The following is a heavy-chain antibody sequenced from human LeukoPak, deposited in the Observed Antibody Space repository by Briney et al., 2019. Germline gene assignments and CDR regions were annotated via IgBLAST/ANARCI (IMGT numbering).Heavy chain of an antibody. CDR3: AKDHYYYGSGNQLDF. CDR1: RFTFSSYG. CDR2: ISGSGGST. V-gene: IGHV3-23*01. J-gene: IGHJ4*02. Sequence: GGSLRLSCAASRFTFSSYGMSWVRQAPGKGLEWVSSISGSGGSTYYADSVKGRFTISRDNSKNTLYLQMNNLRAADTAVYYCAKDHYYYGSGNQLDFWGQGTLVTVSS. D-gene: IGHD3-10*01.